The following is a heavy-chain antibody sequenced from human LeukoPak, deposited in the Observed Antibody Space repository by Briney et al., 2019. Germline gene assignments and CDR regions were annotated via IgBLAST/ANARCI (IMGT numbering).Heavy chain of an antibody. CDR2: IYYSGST. V-gene: IGHV4-59*01. CDR3: AKMTVGIPWSRYYYYYMDV. J-gene: IGHJ6*03. CDR1: GGSISSYY. D-gene: IGHD4-23*01. Sequence: SETLSLTCTVSGGSISSYYWSWIRQPPGKGLEWIGYIYYSGSTNYNPSLKSRVTISVDTSKNQFSLKLSSVTAADTAVYYCAKMTVGIPWSRYYYYYMDVWGKGTTVTVSS.